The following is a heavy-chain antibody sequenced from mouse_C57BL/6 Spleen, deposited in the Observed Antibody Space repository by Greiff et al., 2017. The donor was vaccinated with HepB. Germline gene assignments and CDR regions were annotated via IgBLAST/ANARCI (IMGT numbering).Heavy chain of an antibody. CDR3: ARRYYDYDNFAY. CDR2: ISSGSSTI. V-gene: IGHV5-17*01. CDR1: GFTFSDYG. D-gene: IGHD2-4*01. J-gene: IGHJ3*01. Sequence: EVKLVESGGGLVKPGGSLKLSCAASGFTFSDYGMHWVRQAPEKGLEWVAYISSGSSTIYYSDTVKGRFTISRDNAKNTLFLQLTSLRSEDTAMYDCARRYYDYDNFAYWGQGTLVTVSA.